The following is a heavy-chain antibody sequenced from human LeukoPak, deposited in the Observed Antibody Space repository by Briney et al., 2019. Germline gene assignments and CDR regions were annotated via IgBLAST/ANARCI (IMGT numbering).Heavy chain of an antibody. CDR1: GGSFSGYY. CDR3: ASRDQRYYDILTGYYIGAFDI. J-gene: IGHJ3*02. Sequence: KPSETLSLTCAVYGGSFSGYYWSWIRQPPGKGLEWIGEINHSGSTSYNPSLKSRVTISVDTSKNQFSLKLSSVTAADTAVYYCASRDQRYYDILTGYYIGAFDIWGQGTMVTVSS. D-gene: IGHD3-9*01. V-gene: IGHV4-34*01. CDR2: INHSGST.